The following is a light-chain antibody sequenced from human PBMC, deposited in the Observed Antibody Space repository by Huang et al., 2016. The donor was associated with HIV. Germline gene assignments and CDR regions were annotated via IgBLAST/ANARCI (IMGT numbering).Light chain of an antibody. V-gene: IGKV1-17*03. Sequence: DIQMTQSPSAMSASVGDRVTITCRASQGINNYLIWFQQKPGKVPKRLIYAASTWDSGVPSRFGGSGSGTEFTLTISSLQPDDFGVYYCLQHNNYPWTFGQGTKVDI. J-gene: IGKJ1*01. CDR1: QGINNY. CDR3: LQHNNYPWT. CDR2: AAS.